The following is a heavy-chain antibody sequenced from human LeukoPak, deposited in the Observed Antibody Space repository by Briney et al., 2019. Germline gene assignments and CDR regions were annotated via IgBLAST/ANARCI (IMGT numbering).Heavy chain of an antibody. CDR3: ATLQFTASSFDL. J-gene: IGHJ2*01. CDR1: GYTLTELS. CDR2: FDPEDGET. D-gene: IGHD5-24*01. V-gene: IGHV1-24*01. Sequence: ASVTVSCKVSGYTLTELSMHWVRQAPGKGLEWMGGFDPEDGETIYAQKFQGRVTMTEDTSTDTAYMELSSLRSEDTAVYYCATLQFTASSFDLWGRGTLVTVSS.